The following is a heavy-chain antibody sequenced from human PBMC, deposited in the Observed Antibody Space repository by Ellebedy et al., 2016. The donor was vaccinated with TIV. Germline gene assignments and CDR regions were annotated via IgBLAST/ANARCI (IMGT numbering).Heavy chain of an antibody. CDR1: GFSLSTSGVG. V-gene: IGHV4-61*05. Sequence: SGPTLVXPTQTLTLTCTFSGFSLSTSGVGVGWIRQPPGKGLEWIGYIYYSGSTNYNPSLKSRVTISVDTSKNQFSLKLSSVTAADTAVYYCARRRYYYDSSGSSYDFDYWGQGTLVTVSS. CDR2: IYYSGST. CDR3: ARRRYYYDSSGSSYDFDY. D-gene: IGHD3-22*01. J-gene: IGHJ4*02.